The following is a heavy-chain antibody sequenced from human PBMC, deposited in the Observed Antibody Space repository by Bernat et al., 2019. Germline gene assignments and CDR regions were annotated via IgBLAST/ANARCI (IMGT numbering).Heavy chain of an antibody. CDR1: GFTFSSYA. CDR3: AQEEGAHLGSYFDY. D-gene: IGHD1-26*01. J-gene: IGHJ4*02. Sequence: QVQLVESGGGVVQPGRSLRLSCAASGFTFSSYAMHWVRQAPGKGLEWVAVISYDGSNKYYADSVKGRFTISRDNAKNSLYLQMNSLRAEDTAVYYCAQEEGAHLGSYFDYWGQGTLVTVSS. V-gene: IGHV3-30*07. CDR2: ISYDGSNK.